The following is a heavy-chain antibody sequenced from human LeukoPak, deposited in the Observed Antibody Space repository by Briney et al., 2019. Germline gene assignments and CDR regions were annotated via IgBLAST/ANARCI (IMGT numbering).Heavy chain of an antibody. CDR3: ARSMIAVAGTYFDY. V-gene: IGHV2-70*11. Sequence: SGPALVKPTQTLTLTCTFSGFSLSTSGMCVSWIRQPPGKALEWLACIDWDDDKYYSTSLKTRLTISKDTSKNQVVLTMTNMDPVDTATYYCARSMIAVAGTYFDYWGQGTLVTVSS. CDR1: GFSLSTSGMC. CDR2: IDWDDDK. J-gene: IGHJ4*02. D-gene: IGHD6-19*01.